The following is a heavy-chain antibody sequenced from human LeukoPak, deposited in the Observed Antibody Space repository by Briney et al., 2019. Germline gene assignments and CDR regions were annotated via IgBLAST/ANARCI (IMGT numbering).Heavy chain of an antibody. V-gene: IGHV3-30*18. J-gene: IGHJ4*02. CDR3: AKANSNSPPLDY. CDR2: ISYDGSDK. D-gene: IGHD4-11*01. CDR1: GFTFSSYW. Sequence: GGSLRLSCAASGFTFSSYWMHWVRQAPGKGLEWVAVISYDGSDKYYAGSVKGRFTISRDNSKNTLYLQMNSLRVEDTAVYYCAKANSNSPPLDYWGQGTLVTVSS.